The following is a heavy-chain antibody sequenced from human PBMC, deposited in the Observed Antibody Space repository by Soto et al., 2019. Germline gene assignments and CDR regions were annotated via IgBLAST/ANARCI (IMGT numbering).Heavy chain of an antibody. CDR1: GFTFSSYG. CDR2: IWYDGSNK. V-gene: IGHV3-33*01. Sequence: GGSLRFSCAASGFTFSSYGMHWVRQAPGKGLEWVAVIWYDGSNKYYADSVKGRFTISRDNSKNTLYLQMNSLRAEDTAVYYCARDDYGGTYYYYYYGMDVWGQGTTVTVSS. D-gene: IGHD4-17*01. J-gene: IGHJ6*02. CDR3: ARDDYGGTYYYYYYGMDV.